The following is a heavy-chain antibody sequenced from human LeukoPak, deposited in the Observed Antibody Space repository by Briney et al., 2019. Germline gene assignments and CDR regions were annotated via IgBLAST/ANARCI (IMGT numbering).Heavy chain of an antibody. V-gene: IGHV3-7*01. CDR1: GFTFRTYW. J-gene: IGHJ4*02. CDR3: AQSIAAPYYFDY. CDR2: IKQDGNEK. D-gene: IGHD6-6*01. Sequence: HPGGSLRLSCAASGFTFRTYWMSWVRQAPGKGLEWVANIKQDGNEKYYVDSVKGRFTISRDNAKNSLYLQMNSLRAEDTAVYYCAQSIAAPYYFDYWGQGTLVTVSS.